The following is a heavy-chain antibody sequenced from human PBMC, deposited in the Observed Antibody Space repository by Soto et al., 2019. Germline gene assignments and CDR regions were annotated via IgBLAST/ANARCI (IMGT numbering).Heavy chain of an antibody. CDR1: GFTFSSYG. Sequence: QVQLVESGGGVVQPGRSLRLSCAASGFTFSSYGMHWVRQAPGKGLEWVAVIWYDGSNKYYADSVKGRFTISRDNSKNTLYLQMNSLRAEDTAVYYCARDRSAVAYYYYDMDVWGQGTTVTVSS. D-gene: IGHD6-19*01. CDR2: IWYDGSNK. V-gene: IGHV3-33*01. CDR3: ARDRSAVAYYYYDMDV. J-gene: IGHJ6*02.